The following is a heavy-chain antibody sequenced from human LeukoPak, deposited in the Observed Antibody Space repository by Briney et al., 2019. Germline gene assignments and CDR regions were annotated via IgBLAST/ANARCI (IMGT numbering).Heavy chain of an antibody. Sequence: GGSLRLSSAASGFTFDDYGMSWVRQAPGKGLEWVSGINWNGGSTGYADSVKGRFTISRDNAKNSLYLQMNSLRAEDTALYYCARGVRAIFGVVTNYYMDVWGKGTTVTVSS. V-gene: IGHV3-20*04. CDR2: INWNGGST. CDR1: GFTFDDYG. CDR3: ARGVRAIFGVVTNYYMDV. D-gene: IGHD3-3*01. J-gene: IGHJ6*03.